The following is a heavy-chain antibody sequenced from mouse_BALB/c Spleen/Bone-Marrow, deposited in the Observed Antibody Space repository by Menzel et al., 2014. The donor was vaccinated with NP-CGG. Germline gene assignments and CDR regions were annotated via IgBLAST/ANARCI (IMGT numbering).Heavy chain of an antibody. J-gene: IGHJ2*01. CDR2: IDPSDSET. V-gene: IGHV1S126*01. CDR3: ARGDDGYYGVY. D-gene: IGHD2-3*01. Sequence: QVQLQQSGPQLVRPGASVKISCKASGYSFTSYWMHWVKQRPGQGLEWIGMIDPSDSETRLNQKFKDKATLTVDKSSSTAYMQHSSPTSEDSAVYYCARGDDGYYGVYWGQGTPLTVSS. CDR1: GYSFTSYW.